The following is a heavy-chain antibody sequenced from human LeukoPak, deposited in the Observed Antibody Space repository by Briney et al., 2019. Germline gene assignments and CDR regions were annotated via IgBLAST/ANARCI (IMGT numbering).Heavy chain of an antibody. CDR3: ARLSRLTLIRGVTGYHSLDV. J-gene: IGHJ6*04. CDR1: GGSITNFY. D-gene: IGHD3-10*01. CDR2: IYYSGST. Sequence: SETLSLTCTVSGGSITNFYWSWIRQPPGGGLEYIGYIYYSGSTNYNPSLKSRVTISVDTSKNQFSLKLNSVSAADTAVYFWARLSRLTLIRGVTGYHSLDVWGKGTKVTVSS. V-gene: IGHV4-59*01.